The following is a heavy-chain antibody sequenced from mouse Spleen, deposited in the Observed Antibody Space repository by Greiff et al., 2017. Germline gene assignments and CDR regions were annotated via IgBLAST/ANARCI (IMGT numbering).Heavy chain of an antibody. Sequence: EVQRVESEGGLVQPGSSMKLSCTASGFTFSDYYMAWVRQVPEKGLEWVANINYDGSSTYYLDSLKSRFIISRDNAKNILYLQMSSLKSEDTATYYCARGPLRNWYFDVWGAGTTVTVSS. D-gene: IGHD1-1*01. CDR2: INYDGSST. CDR1: GFTFSDYY. CDR3: ARGPLRNWYFDV. V-gene: IGHV5-16*01. J-gene: IGHJ1*01.